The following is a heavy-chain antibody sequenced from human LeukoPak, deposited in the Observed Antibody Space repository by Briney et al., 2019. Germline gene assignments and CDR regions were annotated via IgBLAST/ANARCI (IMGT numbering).Heavy chain of an antibody. CDR2: INPNSGGT. D-gene: IGHD3-10*01. J-gene: IGHJ4*02. V-gene: IGHV1-2*06. CDR3: AISTMVRGVIFDY. CDR1: GGTFSSYA. Sequence: ASVKVSCKASGGTFSSYAISWVRQAPGQGLEWMGRINPNSGGTNYAQKFQGRVTMTRDTSISTAYMELSRLRSDDTAVYYCAISTMVRGVIFDYWGQGTLVTVSS.